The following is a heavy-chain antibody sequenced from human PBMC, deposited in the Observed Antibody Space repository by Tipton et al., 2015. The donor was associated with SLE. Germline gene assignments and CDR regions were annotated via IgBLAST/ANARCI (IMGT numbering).Heavy chain of an antibody. CDR2: IYYSGST. Sequence: TLSLTCTVSGGSISSSSYYWGWIRQPPGKGLEWIGSIYYSGSTYYNPSLKSRVTISVDTSKNQFSLKLSSVTAADTAVYYCARVLSPFIAVAGRDWFDPWGQGTLVTVSS. J-gene: IGHJ5*02. CDR3: ARVLSPFIAVAGRDWFDP. CDR1: GGSISSSSYY. V-gene: IGHV4-39*01. D-gene: IGHD6-19*01.